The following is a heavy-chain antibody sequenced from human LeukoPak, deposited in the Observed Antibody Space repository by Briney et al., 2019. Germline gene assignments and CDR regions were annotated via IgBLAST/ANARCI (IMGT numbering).Heavy chain of an antibody. J-gene: IGHJ4*02. Sequence: PGGSLRLSCAASGFTISSYAMNWVRQAPGKGLEWVSACGTSGDTYYADSVRGRFTISRDNAKNTVFLQMTSLRAEDTAVYYCAQKTPGTHPFDYWGQGTLVTVSS. D-gene: IGHD6-13*01. V-gene: IGHV3-23*01. CDR2: CGTSGDT. CDR3: AQKTPGTHPFDY. CDR1: GFTISSYA.